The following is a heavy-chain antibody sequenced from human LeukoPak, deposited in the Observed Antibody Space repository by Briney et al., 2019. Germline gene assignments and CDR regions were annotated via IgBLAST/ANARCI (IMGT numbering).Heavy chain of an antibody. CDR2: FDPRNGGT. J-gene: IGHJ4*02. CDR3: TTSDRQFCSPSSCYMPFDC. Sequence: ASVRVSCKVSGYSLTELSMHWVRQAPGKGLEWMGGFDPRNGGTYFAQNFQCRVTLTEDTSTDTSSMELRSLKSDDTAVHYCTTSDRQFCSPSSCYMPFDCWGQGSLVTVSS. D-gene: IGHD2-2*02. CDR1: GYSLTELS. V-gene: IGHV1-24*01.